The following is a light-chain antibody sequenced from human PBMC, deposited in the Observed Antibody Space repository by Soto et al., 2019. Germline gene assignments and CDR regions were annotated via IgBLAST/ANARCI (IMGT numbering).Light chain of an antibody. CDR3: QQRARWPMP. CDR1: QSVSTF. CDR2: DTF. J-gene: IGKJ5*01. Sequence: EVVLTQSPATLSMSPGERVTLSCRASQSVSTFVAWYQHKPGQAPRPVIYDTFKRAPGVPDRCSGGGSGTDFSLTISSLEPEDFAVYYCQQRARWPMPFGQGTRLELK. V-gene: IGKV3-11*01.